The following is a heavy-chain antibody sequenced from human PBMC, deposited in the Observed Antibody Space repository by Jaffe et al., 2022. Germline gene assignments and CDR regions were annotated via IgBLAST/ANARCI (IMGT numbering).Heavy chain of an antibody. CDR1: GFTFSSYW. CDR2: IKQDGSEK. V-gene: IGHV3-7*01. Sequence: EVQLVESGGGLVQPGGSLRLSCAASGFTFSSYWMSWVRQAPGKGLEWVANIKQDGSEKYYVDSVKGRFTISRDNAKNSLYLQMNSLRAEDTAVYYCAREVRYYDFWSGFTDYWGQGTLVTVSS. CDR3: AREVRYYDFWSGFTDY. D-gene: IGHD3-3*01. J-gene: IGHJ4*02.